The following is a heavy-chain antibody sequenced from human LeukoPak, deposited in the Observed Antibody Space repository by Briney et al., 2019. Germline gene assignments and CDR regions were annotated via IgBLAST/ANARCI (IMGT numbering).Heavy chain of an antibody. CDR1: GGSISSSNDY. CDR2: IYYSGST. D-gene: IGHD2/OR15-2a*01. V-gene: IGHV4-39*01. CDR3: ATLSRPGYYYGMDV. Sequence: PSETLSLTCTVSGGSISSSNDYWGWIRQPPGKGLEWIGSIYYSGSTYYNPSLKSRVTISVDTSKNQFSLKLSSVTAADTAVYYCATLSRPGYYYGMDVWGQGTTVTVSS. J-gene: IGHJ6*02.